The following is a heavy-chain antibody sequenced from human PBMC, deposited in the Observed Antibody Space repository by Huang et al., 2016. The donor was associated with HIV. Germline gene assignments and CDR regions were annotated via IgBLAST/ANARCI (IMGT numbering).Heavy chain of an antibody. CDR3: ARDREETDVVTYFDL. CDR2: IIPMFGIA. V-gene: IGHV1-69*01. CDR1: GGTFSSYG. Sequence: QVQLVQSGAEVKKPGSSVKVSCKASGGTFSSYGISWVRQAPGQGLEWMGGIIPMFGIANYAQKFQGRVTITADESTSTAYMEVSSLRYEYTAVYYCARDREETDVVTYFDLWGRGTPVTVSS. J-gene: IGHJ2*01. D-gene: IGHD2-21*01.